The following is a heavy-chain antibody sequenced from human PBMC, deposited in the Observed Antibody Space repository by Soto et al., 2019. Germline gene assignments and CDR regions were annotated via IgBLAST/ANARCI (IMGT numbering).Heavy chain of an antibody. V-gene: IGHV3-23*01. CDR1: GFTFNAYA. J-gene: IGHJ4*02. D-gene: IGHD4-4*01. CDR3: ARVASDYINSVDH. CDR2: IGGSGGNR. Sequence: DVQLLESGGGLVQPGGSLRLSCAASGFTFNAYAMTWVRQAPGQGLEWVSAIGGSGGNRYYAGSVRGRVTISRDNSKDTVDLQMHSLRVEDTAVYYCARVASDYINSVDHWGQGSLVSVSS.